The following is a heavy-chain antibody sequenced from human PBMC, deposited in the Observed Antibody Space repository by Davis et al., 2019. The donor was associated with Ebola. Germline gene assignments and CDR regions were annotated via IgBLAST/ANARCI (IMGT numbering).Heavy chain of an antibody. CDR2: TYYNSKWYN. D-gene: IGHD3-10*01. J-gene: IGHJ6*04. CDR3: ARGWFRGSMDV. CDR1: GDTVSSIDGA. Sequence: PSETLSLTCAISGDTVSSIDGAWNWIRQSPSRGLEWLGRTYYNSKWYNHYAASVEGRIAVNPDTSRNQFSLQLNSMTPEDTGLYYCARGWFRGSMDVWGEGTTVTVSS. V-gene: IGHV6-1*01.